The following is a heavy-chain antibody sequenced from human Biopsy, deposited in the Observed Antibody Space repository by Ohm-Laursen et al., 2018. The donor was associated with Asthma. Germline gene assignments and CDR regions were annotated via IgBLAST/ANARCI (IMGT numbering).Heavy chain of an antibody. D-gene: IGHD6-19*01. Sequence: SLRLSCAASGFVFRSHAMHWVRQAPGKGLEWVAVISYDGSSIYYTDSVKGRFTISRDNSKNTLSLQMNSLTAEDTAVYYCAREGVAGTHIEDWGQGTLVTVSS. J-gene: IGHJ4*02. V-gene: IGHV3-30-3*01. CDR3: AREGVAGTHIED. CDR1: GFVFRSHA. CDR2: ISYDGSSI.